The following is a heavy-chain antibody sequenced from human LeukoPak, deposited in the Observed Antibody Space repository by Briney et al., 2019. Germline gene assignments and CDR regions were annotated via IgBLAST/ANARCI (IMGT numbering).Heavy chain of an antibody. CDR2: IKQDGSEK. CDR3: ARDQFKAFDY. J-gene: IGHJ4*02. V-gene: IGHV3-7*01. Sequence: GGSLRLSCAASGFTFSSYWMSWVRRAPGKGLEWVANIKQDGSEKYYVDSVKGRFTISRGNAKNSLYLEMNSLRAEDTAVYYCARDQFKAFDYWGQGTLVTVSS. CDR1: GFTFSSYW.